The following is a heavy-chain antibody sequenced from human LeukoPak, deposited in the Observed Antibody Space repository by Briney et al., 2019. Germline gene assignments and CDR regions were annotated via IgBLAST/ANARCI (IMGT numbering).Heavy chain of an antibody. J-gene: IGHJ4*02. CDR2: SYSGCST. CDR3: ARGGYCSGGRCYLFFDY. CDR1: GFTVRSNY. Sequence: PGGSLRLSCAASGFTVRSNYMNWVRQAPGKGLEWVSVSYSGCSTYYSGSVKGRFTMSRDNSKNTLSLEMNSLRAEDTAVYYCARGGYCSGGRCYLFFDYWGQGTLVTVSS. V-gene: IGHV3-66*01. D-gene: IGHD2-15*01.